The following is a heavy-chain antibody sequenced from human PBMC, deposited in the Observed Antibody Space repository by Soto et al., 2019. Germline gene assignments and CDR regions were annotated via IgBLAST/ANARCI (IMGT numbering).Heavy chain of an antibody. D-gene: IGHD2-15*01. CDR1: GGSITSNEW. Sequence: SETLSLTCAVSGGSITSNEWWSWVRQPPGKGLEWIGEIHHGGSTNYNPSLKSRVTISVDKSKNELSLSLTSVTAADTAVYYCARQDMVGYFVLQQWGHGTLVTAPQ. V-gene: IGHV4-4*02. CDR3: ARQDMVGYFVLQQ. CDR2: IHHGGST. J-gene: IGHJ1*01.